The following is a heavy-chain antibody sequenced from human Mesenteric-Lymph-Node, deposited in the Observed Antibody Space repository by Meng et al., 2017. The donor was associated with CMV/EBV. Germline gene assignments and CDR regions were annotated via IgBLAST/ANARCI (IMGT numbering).Heavy chain of an antibody. J-gene: IGHJ4*02. D-gene: IGHD3-10*01. CDR3: ARSSGSGSYSGYYFDY. CDR1: GYTFTSYY. CDR2: IKPSGGST. Sequence: GYTFTSYYIHWGRQAPGQGLEWMGMIKPSGGSTSYPQKFQGRVTMTRDTSTSTVYMEVSSLRSEDTAVYYCARSSGSGSYSGYYFDYWGQGTLVTVSS. V-gene: IGHV1-46*01.